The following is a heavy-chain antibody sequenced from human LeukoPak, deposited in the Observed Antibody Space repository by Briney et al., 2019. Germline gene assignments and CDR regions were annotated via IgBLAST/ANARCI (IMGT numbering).Heavy chain of an antibody. J-gene: IGHJ4*02. CDR1: GFSFRSYW. CDR3: ARRGYCISTNCYTPHFDY. D-gene: IGHD2-2*01. V-gene: IGHV3-7*01. Sequence: GGSLRLSCAASGFSFRSYWMSWVRQAPGKGLGWVANIKQDGSERYYVDSVKGRFTISRDNAKNSLYLQMNSLRAEDTAVYYCARRGYCISTNCYTPHFDYWGQGSLVTVSS. CDR2: IKQDGSER.